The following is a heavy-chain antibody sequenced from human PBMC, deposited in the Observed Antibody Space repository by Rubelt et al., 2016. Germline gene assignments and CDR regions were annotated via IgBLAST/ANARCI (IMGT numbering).Heavy chain of an antibody. Sequence: QVQLVQSGAEVKKPGASVKVSCKASGYTFTSYGISWVRQAPGKGLEWMGGFDPEDGETIYAQKFQGRVTMTEDTSTDTAYRGLSSLRSEDTAVYYCRGIWGSYIDYWGQGTLVTVSS. J-gene: IGHJ4*02. CDR2: FDPEDGET. CDR1: GYTFTSYG. V-gene: IGHV1-24*01. D-gene: IGHD3-16*01. CDR3: RGIWGSYIDY.